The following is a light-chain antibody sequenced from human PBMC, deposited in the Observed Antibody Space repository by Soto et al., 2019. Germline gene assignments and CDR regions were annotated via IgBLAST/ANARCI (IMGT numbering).Light chain of an antibody. CDR1: QSVSSH. CDR2: AAS. V-gene: IGKV1-9*01. CDR3: QHLDSFPLA. J-gene: IGKJ4*02. Sequence: DIQLTQSPSSLSASVGDRVTLTCRASQSVSSHVAWYRQKSGKAPMLLIYAASTLPSGVPSRFSGSGSGTEFPLTISRRHHEDFATYYCQHLDSFPLAFGGGTTVDI.